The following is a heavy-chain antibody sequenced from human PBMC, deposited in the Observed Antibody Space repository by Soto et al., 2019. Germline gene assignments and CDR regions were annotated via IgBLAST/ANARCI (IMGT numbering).Heavy chain of an antibody. J-gene: IGHJ4*02. V-gene: IGHV4-34*01. CDR2: INHSGST. CDR1: GGSFSGYY. D-gene: IGHD1-26*01. Sequence: SETLSLTCAVYGGSFSGYYWSWIRQPPGKGLEWIGEINHSGSTNYNPSLKSRVTISVDTSKNQFSLKLSSVTAADTAVYYCARVLIVGATTKYYFDYWGQGTLVTVSS. CDR3: ARVLIVGATTKYYFDY.